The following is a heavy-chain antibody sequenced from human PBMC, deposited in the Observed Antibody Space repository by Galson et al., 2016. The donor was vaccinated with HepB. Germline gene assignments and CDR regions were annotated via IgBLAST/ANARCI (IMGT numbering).Heavy chain of an antibody. V-gene: IGHV3-30*18. CDR3: AKNDILTGYSAFDY. CDR2: ISYDGSKK. D-gene: IGHD3-9*01. J-gene: IGHJ4*02. Sequence: SLRLSCAASGFTFSSHGMNWVRQAPGKGLEWVAVISYDGSKKYYADSAKGRFTISRDNSKNTLYLQMNSLRAEDTAVYYCAKNDILTGYSAFDYWGQGTLVTVSS. CDR1: GFTFSSHG.